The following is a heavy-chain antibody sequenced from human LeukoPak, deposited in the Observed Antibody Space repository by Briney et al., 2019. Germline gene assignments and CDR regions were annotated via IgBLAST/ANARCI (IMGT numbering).Heavy chain of an antibody. Sequence: GGSLRLSCAASGFTVSTNYVSWVRQAPGKGLEWVSVIYRGGGTAYADSVKDGFTISRDNFKNMVYLHLNSLKAEDTAVYYCARDVIYDSEIYSYGDCLGQGTLVTVSS. CDR2: IYRGGGT. J-gene: IGHJ4*02. CDR1: GFTVSTNY. D-gene: IGHD3-16*01. V-gene: IGHV3-66*01. CDR3: ARDVIYDSEIYSYGDC.